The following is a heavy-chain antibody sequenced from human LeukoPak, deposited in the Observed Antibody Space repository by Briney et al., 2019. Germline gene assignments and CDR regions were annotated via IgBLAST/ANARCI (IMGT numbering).Heavy chain of an antibody. D-gene: IGHD2-15*01. J-gene: IGHJ4*02. V-gene: IGHV3-23*01. CDR3: AKPPGGCSGGSCYDPVDYYFDY. CDR1: GFTVSSNY. CDR2: ISGSGGST. Sequence: GGSLRLSCAASGFTVSSNYMSWVRQAPGKGLEWVSAISGSGGSTYYADSVKGRFTISRDNSKNTLYLQMNSLRAEDTAVYYCAKPPGGCSGGSCYDPVDYYFDYWGQGTLVTVSS.